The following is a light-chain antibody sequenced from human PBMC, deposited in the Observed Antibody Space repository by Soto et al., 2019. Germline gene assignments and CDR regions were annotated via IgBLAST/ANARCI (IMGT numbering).Light chain of an antibody. J-gene: IGKJ1*01. CDR1: QSVSSN. Sequence: EIVMTQSPSTLSLSPGERATLSCRASQSVSSNLAWFQQKPGQAPRLLIYGASTRDTGISARFSGSGSGTEFTLTISSLQSGDFAVYHCQQYNKWPPTFGQGTKV. CDR3: QQYNKWPPT. CDR2: GAS. V-gene: IGKV3-15*01.